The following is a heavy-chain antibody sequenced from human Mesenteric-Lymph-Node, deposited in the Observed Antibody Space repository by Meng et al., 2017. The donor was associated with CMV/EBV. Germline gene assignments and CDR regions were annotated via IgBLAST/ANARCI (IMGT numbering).Heavy chain of an antibody. J-gene: IGHJ6*02. CDR3: AKDRYCHNGVCYLSNYYYYGMDV. CDR2: IRQDGSDGGGK. V-gene: IGHV3-7*01. D-gene: IGHD2-8*01. Sequence: GESLKISCAASGFTFSDYWMTWVRQAPGKGLEWVANIRQDGSDGGGKYYMDSVKGRFTMSRDNAKNSLYLQMNSLRAEDTGVYYCAKDRYCHNGVCYLSNYYYYGMDVWGQGTTVTVSS. CDR1: GFTFSDYW.